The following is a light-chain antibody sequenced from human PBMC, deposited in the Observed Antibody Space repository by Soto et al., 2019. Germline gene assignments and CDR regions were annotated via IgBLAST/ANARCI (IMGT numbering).Light chain of an antibody. Sequence: MTQSPATLSVSPGERATLSCRASQSVSSNLAWYQQKPGQAPMLLFYGASIRATGIPARFSGSGSGKEFTLTISSLQSEDFAVYCCQQYNDWPLTFGGGTKVEIK. CDR2: GAS. CDR1: QSVSSN. CDR3: QQYNDWPLT. J-gene: IGKJ4*01. V-gene: IGKV3D-15*01.